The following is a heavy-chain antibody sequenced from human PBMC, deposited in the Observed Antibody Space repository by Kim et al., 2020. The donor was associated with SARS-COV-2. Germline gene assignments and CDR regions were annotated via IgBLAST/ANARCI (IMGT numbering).Heavy chain of an antibody. CDR1: GYIFTSYW. Sequence: GESLKISCKSFGYIFTSYWIGWVRQMPGKGLEWMGIIYPGDSDTRYSPSFQGQVTISADKSINTAYLQWNSLKASDTAMYFCARRKYMAGSAVIDAFDIW. CDR3: ARRKYMAGSAVIDAFDI. V-gene: IGHV5-51*01. CDR2: IYPGDSDT. J-gene: IGHJ3*02. D-gene: IGHD6-6*01.